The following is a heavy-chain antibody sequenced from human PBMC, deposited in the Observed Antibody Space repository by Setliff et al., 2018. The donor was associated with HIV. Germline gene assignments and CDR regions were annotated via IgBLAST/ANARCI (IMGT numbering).Heavy chain of an antibody. V-gene: IGHV3-53*01. J-gene: IGHJ4*02. Sequence: PGGSLRLSCAASGFTVSSNYMSWVRQAPGKGLEWVSVIYSGGSTYYADSVKGRFTISRDNSKNTLYLQMNSLRAEDTAVYYCAKSLLPFGIVVVPAASDYWGQGTLVTVSS. CDR2: IYSGGST. CDR1: GFTVSSNY. CDR3: AKSLLPFGIVVVPAASDY. D-gene: IGHD2-2*01.